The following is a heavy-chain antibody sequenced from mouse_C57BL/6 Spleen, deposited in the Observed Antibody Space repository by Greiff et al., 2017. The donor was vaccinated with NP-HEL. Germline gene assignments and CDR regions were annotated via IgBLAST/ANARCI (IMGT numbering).Heavy chain of an antibody. J-gene: IGHJ2*01. CDR1: GFSLTSYG. Sequence: QVQLKESGPGLVQPSQSLSITCTVSGFSLTSYGVHWVRQSPGKGLEWLGVIWSGGSTDYNAAFISRLSISKDNSKSQVFFKMNSLQADDTAIYYCARENGYFYYFDYWGQGTTLTVSS. CDR3: ARENGYFYYFDY. V-gene: IGHV2-2*01. CDR2: IWSGGST. D-gene: IGHD2-3*01.